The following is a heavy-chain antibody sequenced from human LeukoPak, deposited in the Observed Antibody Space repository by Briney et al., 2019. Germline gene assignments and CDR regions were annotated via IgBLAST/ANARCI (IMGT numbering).Heavy chain of an antibody. Sequence: SETPSLTCTVSGGSISSYYWSWIRQPPGKGLEWIGYIYYSGSTNYNPSLKSRVTISVDTSKNQFSLKLSSVTAADTAVYYCARNYDSSGYYVDYWGQGTLVTVSS. CDR1: GGSISSYY. CDR3: ARNYDSSGYYVDY. D-gene: IGHD3-22*01. J-gene: IGHJ4*02. CDR2: IYYSGST. V-gene: IGHV4-59*01.